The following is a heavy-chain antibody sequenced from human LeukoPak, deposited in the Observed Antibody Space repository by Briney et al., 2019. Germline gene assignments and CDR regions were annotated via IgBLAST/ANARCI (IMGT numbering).Heavy chain of an antibody. D-gene: IGHD1-7*01. CDR2: IYHSGST. CDR3: ARGVITGTTIDY. J-gene: IGHJ4*02. CDR1: GGSISSGGYY. V-gene: IGHV4-30-2*01. Sequence: PSETLSLTCTVSGGSISSGGYYWSWIRQPPGKGLEWIGYIYHSGSTYYNPSLKSRVTISVDRSKNQFSLKLSSVTAADTAVYYCARGVITGTTIDYWGQGTLVTVSS.